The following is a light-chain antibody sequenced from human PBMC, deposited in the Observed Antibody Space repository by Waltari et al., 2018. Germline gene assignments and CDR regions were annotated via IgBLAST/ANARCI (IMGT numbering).Light chain of an antibody. CDR3: SSYTSSSIWV. CDR1: SSDVGGYNY. CDR2: EVS. Sequence: QSALTQPASVSGAPGQSITISCTGTSSDVGGYNYVSWYQQHPGKAPKLMIYEVSNRPSGVSNRVSGCKSGNTAALTISGLKAEDEADYCCSSYTSSSIWVCGGGTKLTVL. J-gene: IGLJ3*02. V-gene: IGLV2-14*01.